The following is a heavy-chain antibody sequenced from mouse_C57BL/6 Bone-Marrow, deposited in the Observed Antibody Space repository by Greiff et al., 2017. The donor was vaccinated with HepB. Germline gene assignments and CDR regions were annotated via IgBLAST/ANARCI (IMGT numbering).Heavy chain of an antibody. CDR3: ARRRGYYFYAMDY. Sequence: QVQLQESGAELARPGASVKLSCKASGYTFTSYGISWVKQRTGQGLEWIGEIYPRSGNTYYNEKFKGKATLTADKSSSTAYMELRSLTSEDSAVYFCARRRGYYFYAMDYWGQGTSVTVSS. D-gene: IGHD2-3*01. V-gene: IGHV1-81*01. CDR1: GYTFTSYG. J-gene: IGHJ4*01. CDR2: IYPRSGNT.